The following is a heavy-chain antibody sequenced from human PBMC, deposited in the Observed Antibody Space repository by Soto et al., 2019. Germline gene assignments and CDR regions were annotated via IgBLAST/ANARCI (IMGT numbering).Heavy chain of an antibody. D-gene: IGHD6-13*01. CDR3: ARDRGQHPGLMDV. J-gene: IGHJ6*02. CDR2: INPSGGST. V-gene: IGHV1-46*01. Sequence: ASVKVSCKASGYTFTSYYMHWVRQAPGQGLEWMGIINPSGGSTSYAQEFQGRVTMTRDTSTSTVYMELSSLRSEDTAVYYCARDRGQHPGLMDVWGQGTTVTVSS. CDR1: GYTFTSYY.